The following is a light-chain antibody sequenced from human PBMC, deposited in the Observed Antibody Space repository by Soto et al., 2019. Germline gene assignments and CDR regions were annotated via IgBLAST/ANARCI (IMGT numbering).Light chain of an antibody. J-gene: IGKJ4*01. V-gene: IGKV3-15*01. Sequence: ETVMTQSPATLSVSPGERATLSCRASQSVASSYLAWYQQKPGQAPRLLIYAASTRATGVPGRFSGSGSGTEFTLTISSLQSEDFAVYYCQQYNHWPLTFGGGTKVDIK. CDR3: QQYNHWPLT. CDR1: QSVASSY. CDR2: AAS.